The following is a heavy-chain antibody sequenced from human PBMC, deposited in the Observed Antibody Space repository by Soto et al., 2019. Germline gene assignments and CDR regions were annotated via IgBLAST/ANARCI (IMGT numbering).Heavy chain of an antibody. D-gene: IGHD3-9*01. CDR1: GVTFSNFW. Sequence: GGSLRLSCAASGVTFSNFWMHWVRQAPGKGLVWVSRINSDGSSTNYADSVKGRFTISRDNAKNTLYLQMNSLRAEDTAVYHCAGFLTGYSSYGMDVWGQGTTVTVSS. CDR2: INSDGSST. V-gene: IGHV3-74*01. J-gene: IGHJ6*02. CDR3: AGFLTGYSSYGMDV.